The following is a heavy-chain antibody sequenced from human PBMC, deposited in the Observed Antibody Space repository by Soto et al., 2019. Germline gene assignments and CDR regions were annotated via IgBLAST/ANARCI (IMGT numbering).Heavy chain of an antibody. CDR2: ISSSATYI. D-gene: IGHD2-2*01. J-gene: IGHJ4*02. Sequence: GGSLRLSCAASGFSFSSDSMNWVRQAPGKGLEWVSSISSSATYIYYADSVKGRFTVSRDNAKNSLHLQMNSLRAEDTAVYYCAKGIGYCISTSCYQTDYWGQGTLVTV. CDR1: GFSFSSDS. CDR3: AKGIGYCISTSCYQTDY. V-gene: IGHV3-21*01.